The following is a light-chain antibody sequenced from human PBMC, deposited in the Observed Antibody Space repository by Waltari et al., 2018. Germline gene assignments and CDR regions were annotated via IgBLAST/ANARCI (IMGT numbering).Light chain of an antibody. J-gene: IGLJ2*01. CDR1: SSNIGSNY. Sequence: QSVLTQPPSTSGTPGQRVTISCSGSSSNIGSNYVYWYQHLPGTAPKLLIYTNDQRPSGVPDLFSGSKSGTSASRAISGLQSDDESDYFCAAWDDTLSAVVFGGGTKLTVL. CDR3: AAWDDTLSAVV. CDR2: TND. V-gene: IGLV1-47*02.